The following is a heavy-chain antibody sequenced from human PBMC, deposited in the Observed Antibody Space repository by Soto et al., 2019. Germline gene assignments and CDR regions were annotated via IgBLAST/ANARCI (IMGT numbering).Heavy chain of an antibody. D-gene: IGHD2-21*02. CDR1: GFSVTNVA. CDR3: AKDDFTDRGDDYFDY. J-gene: IGHJ4*02. V-gene: IGHV3-23*01. Sequence: PGGSLRLSCAASGFSVTNVAMSWVRQGRGKGLEWVAGIGASGDITWYADSVKGRLSISRDNSKNTLYLQLNSLRFEDTAVYYCAKDDFTDRGDDYFDYWGPGTLVTVSS. CDR2: IGASGDIT.